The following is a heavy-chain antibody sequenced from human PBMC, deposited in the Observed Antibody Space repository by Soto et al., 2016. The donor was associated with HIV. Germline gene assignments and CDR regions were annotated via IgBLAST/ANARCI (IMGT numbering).Heavy chain of an antibody. D-gene: IGHD3-10*01. CDR1: GFTFDDYG. V-gene: IGHV3-20*04. CDR3: ARDRGYYYGSGSSKAVYYYGMDV. J-gene: IGHJ6*02. CDR2: INWNGGST. Sequence: EVQLVESGGGVVRPGGSLRLSCAASGFTFDDYGMSWVRQAPGKGLEWVSGINWNGGSTTYADSVKGRFTISRDNAENFLYRQMNSLRAEDTALYYCARDRGYYYGSGSSKAVYYYGMDVWGQGTTVTVSS.